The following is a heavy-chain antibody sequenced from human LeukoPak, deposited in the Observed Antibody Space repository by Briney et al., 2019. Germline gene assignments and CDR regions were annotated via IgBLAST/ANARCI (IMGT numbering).Heavy chain of an antibody. J-gene: IGHJ3*02. Sequence: SVKVSCKASGGNFNNYAINWVRQAPGQGLEWLGGVIPMFGSVNYAQKFQGRVTITADGITSIAYMELGSLTSDDTAVYYCARRRELLGIQCAFDIWGQGTVVTVAS. CDR1: GGNFNNYA. D-gene: IGHD1-26*01. CDR2: VIPMFGSV. V-gene: IGHV1-69*13. CDR3: ARRRELLGIQCAFDI.